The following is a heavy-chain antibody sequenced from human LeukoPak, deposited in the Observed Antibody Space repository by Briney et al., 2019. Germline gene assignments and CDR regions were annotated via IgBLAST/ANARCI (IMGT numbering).Heavy chain of an antibody. Sequence: SQTLSLTCTVSGGSISGGGYFWSWIRQHPGKGLEWIGYIYYSGSTYYNPSLKSRVTISVDTSKNQFSLKLSSVTAADTAVYYCARHLLDAFDIWGQGTMVTVSS. CDR3: ARHLLDAFDI. V-gene: IGHV4-31*03. J-gene: IGHJ3*02. CDR2: IYYSGST. CDR1: GGSISGGGYF.